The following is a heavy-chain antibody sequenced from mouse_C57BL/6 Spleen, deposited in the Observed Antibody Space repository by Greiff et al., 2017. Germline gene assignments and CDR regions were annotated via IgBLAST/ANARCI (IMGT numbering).Heavy chain of an antibody. V-gene: IGHV1-54*01. Sequence: QVQLQQSGAELVRPGTSVKVSCKASGYAFTNYLIEWVKQRPGQGLEWIGVINPGSGGTNYNETFKGKATLTADKSSSTAYMQLSSLTSEDSAVYFCAREGNITTVVASDYYAMDYWGQGTSVTVSS. CDR3: AREGNITTVVASDYYAMDY. D-gene: IGHD1-1*01. J-gene: IGHJ4*01. CDR1: GYAFTNYL. CDR2: INPGSGGT.